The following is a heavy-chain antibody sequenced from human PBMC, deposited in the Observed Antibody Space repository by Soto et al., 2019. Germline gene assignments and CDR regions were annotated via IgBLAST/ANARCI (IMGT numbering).Heavy chain of an antibody. D-gene: IGHD1-1*01. V-gene: IGHV4-61*01. CDR3: ARERTGDPTFFDY. Sequence: SEALSLTCPVSGGSVSSSNYYWSWIRQPPGKGLEWLGYIYYSGSASYNPSLKSRITVSVDTSKNQFSLKLSSVTAADTAVYYCARERTGDPTFFDYWGQGTLVPVSS. J-gene: IGHJ4*02. CDR1: GGSVSSSNYY. CDR2: IYYSGSA.